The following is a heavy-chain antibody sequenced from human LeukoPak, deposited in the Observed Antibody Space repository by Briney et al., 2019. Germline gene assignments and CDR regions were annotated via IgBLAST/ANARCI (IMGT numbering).Heavy chain of an antibody. CDR2: IYSGGST. J-gene: IGHJ4*02. CDR1: GFIASSNY. Sequence: GGSLRLSCTASGFIASSNYMSWVRQAPGKGLEWVSLIYSGGSTYYADSVMGRSTISRDKSNNTLYLQMNSLRAEDTAVYYCATGGRSGVAFESWGQGTLVTVSS. CDR3: ATGGRSGVAFES. V-gene: IGHV3-53*01. D-gene: IGHD2-15*01.